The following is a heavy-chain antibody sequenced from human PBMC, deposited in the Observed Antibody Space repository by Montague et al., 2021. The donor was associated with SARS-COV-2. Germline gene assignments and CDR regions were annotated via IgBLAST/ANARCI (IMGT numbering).Heavy chain of an antibody. D-gene: IGHD5-12*01. CDR2: IHYSGSI. CDR1: GGSISGYY. CDR3: AGRYRWAMEV. V-gene: IGHV4-59*08. Sequence: SETLSLTCSVSGGSISGYYWSWIRLPPATGLEWIGFIHYSGSINYNPTLMRRLTISVDTSKNQFSLKLSSVTAAATAVYYCAGRYRWAMEVWGQGTTVTVSS. J-gene: IGHJ6*02.